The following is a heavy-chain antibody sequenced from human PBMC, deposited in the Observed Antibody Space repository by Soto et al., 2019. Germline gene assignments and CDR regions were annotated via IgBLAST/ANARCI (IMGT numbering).Heavy chain of an antibody. Sequence: QITLKESGPTLVKPTQTLTLTCTFSGFSLNTAGVGVGWIRQPPGKALEWLALIYWSDEERYRPSLRSRLTITKDTSKNQVVLTMTNMEPVDTATYYCARRGHCSGDSCYSAWGQGTLVTVSS. J-gene: IGHJ5*02. CDR1: GFSLNTAGVG. CDR3: ARRGHCSGDSCYSA. D-gene: IGHD2-15*01. V-gene: IGHV2-5*01. CDR2: IYWSDEE.